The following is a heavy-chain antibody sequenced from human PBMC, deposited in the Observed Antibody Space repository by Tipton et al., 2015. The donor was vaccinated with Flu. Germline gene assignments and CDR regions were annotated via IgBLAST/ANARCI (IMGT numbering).Heavy chain of an antibody. CDR3: AKGAYYGSGSHINY. V-gene: IGHV3-33*06. CDR1: GFTFSSYG. Sequence: SLRLSCAASGFTFSSYGMHWVRQAPGKGLEWVAVIWYDGSNKYYADSVKGRFTISRDNSKNTLYLQMKSLRAEDTAVYYCAKGAYYGSGSHINYWGQGTLVTVSS. CDR2: IWYDGSNK. J-gene: IGHJ4*02. D-gene: IGHD3-10*01.